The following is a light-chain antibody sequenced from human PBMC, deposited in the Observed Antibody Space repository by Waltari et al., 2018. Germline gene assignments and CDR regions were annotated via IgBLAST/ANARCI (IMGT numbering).Light chain of an antibody. CDR3: QQSYSTPLT. J-gene: IGKJ4*01. V-gene: IGKV1-39*01. Sequence: EIQMTQSASSLSASRGDRFTITCRASQSISSYLNWYQQKPGKAPKLLIYAASSLQSGVPSRFSGSGSGTDFTLTISSLQPEDFATYYCQQSYSTPLTFGGGTKVEIK. CDR2: AAS. CDR1: QSISSY.